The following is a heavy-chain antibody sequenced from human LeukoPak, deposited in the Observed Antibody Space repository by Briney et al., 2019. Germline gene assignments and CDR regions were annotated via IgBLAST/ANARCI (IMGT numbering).Heavy chain of an antibody. D-gene: IGHD6-19*01. CDR2: IYTSGST. V-gene: IGHV4-61*02. CDR1: GGSISSGSYY. Sequence: SQTLFLTCTVSGGSISSGSYYWSWIRQPAGKGLEWIGRIYTSGSTNYNPSLKSRVTISVDTSKNQFSLKLSSVTAADTAVYYCAREGTVAGTGNYYYGMDVWGQGTTVTVSS. CDR3: AREGTVAGTGNYYYGMDV. J-gene: IGHJ6*02.